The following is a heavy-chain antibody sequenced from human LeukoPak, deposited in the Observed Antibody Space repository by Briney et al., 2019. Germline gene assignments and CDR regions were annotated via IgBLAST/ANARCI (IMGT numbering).Heavy chain of an antibody. CDR3: ARAAITMVRVPDY. J-gene: IGHJ4*02. CDR1: GFTFSSYG. Sequence: GGSLRLSCAASGFTFSSYGMHWVRQAPGKGLEWVAVIWYDGSNKYYADSVKGRFTISRDNSKNTLYLQMNSLRAEDTAVYYCARAAITMVRVPDYWGQGTLVTVSS. D-gene: IGHD3-10*01. CDR2: IWYDGSNK. V-gene: IGHV3-33*01.